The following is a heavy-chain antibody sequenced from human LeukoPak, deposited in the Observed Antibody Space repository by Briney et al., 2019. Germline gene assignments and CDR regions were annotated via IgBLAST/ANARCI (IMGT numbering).Heavy chain of an antibody. J-gene: IGHJ4*03. CDR3: ARDVGGVFDY. Sequence: GGSLRLSCAASGFTFNTYSMNWVRQAPGKGLEWVSSISSSSSYIYYADSVKGRFTISRDNAKNSLYLQMNSLRAEDTAVYYCARDVGGVFDYLGQGTLVTVSS. D-gene: IGHD3-16*01. CDR1: GFTFNTYS. CDR2: ISSSSSYI. V-gene: IGHV3-21*01.